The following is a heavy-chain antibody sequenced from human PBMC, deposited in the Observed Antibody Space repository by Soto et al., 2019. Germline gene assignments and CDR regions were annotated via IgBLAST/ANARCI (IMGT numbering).Heavy chain of an antibody. J-gene: IGHJ4*02. CDR2: MHYTGFS. CDR3: ATSYGNAWYTY. D-gene: IGHD6-13*01. CDR1: GDSVTSHY. Sequence: PSETLSLTCSFSGDSVTSHYLTWIRQSPEKGLEWIGYMHYTGFSHYNPSLKSRLTLSVDRSKNQFTLQLTSVTVADTAVYYYATSYGNAWYTYGGQETQVTVSS. V-gene: IGHV4-59*02.